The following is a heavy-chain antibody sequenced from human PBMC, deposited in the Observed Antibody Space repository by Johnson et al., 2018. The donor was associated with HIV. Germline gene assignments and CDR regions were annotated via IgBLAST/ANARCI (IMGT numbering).Heavy chain of an antibody. CDR3: ARGSRYTHDNDDVYLLQAFDI. V-gene: IGHV3-9*01. CDR2: SSWNSGSI. Sequence: VQLVESGGGLVQPGGSLRLSCAASGFTFDDYAMHWVRQAPGKGLEWVSGSSWNSGSIGYADSVKGQFTISRDNAKNTLYLKMNTMRADDTAVYYCARGSRYTHDNDDVYLLQAFDIWGQGTMVTVSS. J-gene: IGHJ3*02. CDR1: GFTFDDYA. D-gene: IGHD3-16*01.